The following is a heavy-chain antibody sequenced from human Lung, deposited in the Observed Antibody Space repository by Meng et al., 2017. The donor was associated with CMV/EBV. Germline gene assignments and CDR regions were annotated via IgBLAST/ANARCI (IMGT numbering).Heavy chain of an antibody. D-gene: IGHD6-13*01. CDR3: ARGSSSSWYEGSYYFDY. J-gene: IGHJ4*02. V-gene: IGHV3-21*01. CDR2: ISSSSSYI. Sequence: ETLSLTCAASGFTFSSYSMNWVRQAPGKGLEWVSSISSSSSYIYYADSVKGRFTISKDNAKNSLYLQMNSLRAEDTAVYYCARGSSSSWYEGSYYFDYWGQGTLVTVSS. CDR1: GFTFSSYS.